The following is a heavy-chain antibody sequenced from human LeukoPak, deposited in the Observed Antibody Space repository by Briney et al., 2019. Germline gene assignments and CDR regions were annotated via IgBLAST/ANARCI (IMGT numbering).Heavy chain of an antibody. CDR2: ISYDGSNK. CDR1: GFTFSSYG. CDR3: ARVNQQYYYGSGIYRFYYYGMDV. J-gene: IGHJ6*02. Sequence: GGSLRLSCAASGFTFSSYGMHWVRQAPGKGLEWVAVISYDGSNKYYADSVKGRFAISRDNSENTLYLQMNSLRAEDTAVYYCARVNQQYYYGSGIYRFYYYGMDVWGRGTTVTVSS. D-gene: IGHD3-10*01. V-gene: IGHV3-30*03.